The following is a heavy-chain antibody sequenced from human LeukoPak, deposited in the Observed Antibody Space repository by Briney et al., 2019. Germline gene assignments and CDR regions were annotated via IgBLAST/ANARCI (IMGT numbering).Heavy chain of an antibody. CDR2: ISPNSGGT. Sequence: ASVKDSCKSSGYTFTGYFMHWLRQAPGQGLEWMGWISPNSGGTNYAQKFQGRVTMTRDTSISTAYMELSRLRSDDTAVYYCARDSYGALDYWGQGTLVTVSS. V-gene: IGHV1-2*02. D-gene: IGHD1-26*01. J-gene: IGHJ4*02. CDR3: ARDSYGALDY. CDR1: GYTFTGYF.